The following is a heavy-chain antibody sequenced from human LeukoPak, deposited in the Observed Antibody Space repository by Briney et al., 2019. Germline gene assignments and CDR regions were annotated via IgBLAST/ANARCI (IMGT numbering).Heavy chain of an antibody. Sequence: SETLSLTCTVSGGSISSYYWSWIRQPPGKGLEWIGYIYYSGSTNYNPSLKSRVTISVDTSKNQFSLKLSSVTAADTAVYYCASVRIAAAGYYYYYMDVWGKGTTVTVS. J-gene: IGHJ6*03. CDR2: IYYSGST. CDR1: GGSISSYY. CDR3: ASVRIAAAGYYYYYMDV. V-gene: IGHV4-59*01. D-gene: IGHD6-13*01.